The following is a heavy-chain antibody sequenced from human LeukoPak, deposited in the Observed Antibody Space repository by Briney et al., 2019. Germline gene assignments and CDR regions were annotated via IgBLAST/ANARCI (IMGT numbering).Heavy chain of an antibody. CDR1: GFTFSRYW. J-gene: IGHJ6*03. CDR2: IKTDGSST. CDR3: ARTENFGGPVGYMDV. V-gene: IGHV3-74*01. Sequence: GGSLRLSCAASGFTFSRYWMHWVRQAPGKGLVWVSHIKTDGSSTSYADSVKGRFTISRDNAKNTLYLQMNSLRAEDTAVYYCARTENFGGPVGYMDVWGKGTTVTVSS. D-gene: IGHD3-3*01.